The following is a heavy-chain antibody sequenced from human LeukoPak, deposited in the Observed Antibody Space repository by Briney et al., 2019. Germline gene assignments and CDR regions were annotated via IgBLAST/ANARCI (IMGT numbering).Heavy chain of an antibody. D-gene: IGHD6-19*01. Sequence: ASETLSLTCTVSGGSFSGYYCTWIRQPPGKGLEWIGEINHSGSANYNPSLKSRVTISLDTSKNQFSLKLSSVTAADTAVYYCARGEAVAAPFDYWGQGTLVTVSS. CDR2: INHSGSA. CDR3: ARGEAVAAPFDY. J-gene: IGHJ4*02. CDR1: GGSFSGYY. V-gene: IGHV4-34*01.